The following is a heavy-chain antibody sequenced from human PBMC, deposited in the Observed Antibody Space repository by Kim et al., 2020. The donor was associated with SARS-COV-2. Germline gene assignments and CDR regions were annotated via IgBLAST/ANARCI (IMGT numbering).Heavy chain of an antibody. J-gene: IGHJ4*02. D-gene: IGHD3-3*01. CDR3: ARGRITIFGVVTEFDY. V-gene: IGHV4-31*02. Sequence: SLRSRVTISGDTAKNPFSLKLSSMTAADTAVYYCARGRITIFGVVTEFDYWGQGTLVTVSS.